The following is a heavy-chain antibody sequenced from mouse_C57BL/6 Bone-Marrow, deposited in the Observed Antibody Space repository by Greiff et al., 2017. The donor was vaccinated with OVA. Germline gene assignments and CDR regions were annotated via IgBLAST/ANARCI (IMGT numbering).Heavy chain of an antibody. J-gene: IGHJ3*01. CDR3: ASLTGAFAY. CDR2: IWSGGST. Sequence: VQLQQSGPGLVQPSQSLSITCTVSGFSLTSYGVHWVRQSPGKGLEWLGVIWSGGSTDYNAAVISRLSISKDNSKSQVFVKMNSLQADDTAIYYCASLTGAFAYWGQGTLVTVSA. V-gene: IGHV2-2*01. D-gene: IGHD4-1*01. CDR1: GFSLTSYG.